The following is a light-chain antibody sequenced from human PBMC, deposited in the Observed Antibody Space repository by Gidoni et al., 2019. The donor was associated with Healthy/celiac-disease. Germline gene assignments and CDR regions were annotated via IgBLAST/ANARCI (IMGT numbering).Light chain of an antibody. V-gene: IGLV1-51*01. CDR2: DND. CDR3: GTWDSSLSAVV. J-gene: IGLJ2*01. CDR1: SSNIGNNY. Sequence: QSVLTQPPSVPAAPGPKVTISCSGSSSNIGNNYVSWYQQLPGTAPKLLIYDNDKRPSGIPDRFSGSKSGTSATLDITGLQTGDEADYYCGTWDSSLSAVVFGGGTKLTVL.